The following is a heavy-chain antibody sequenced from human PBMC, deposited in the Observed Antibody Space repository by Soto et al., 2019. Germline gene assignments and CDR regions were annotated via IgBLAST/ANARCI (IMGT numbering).Heavy chain of an antibody. CDR1: GGSISSSSYY. Sequence: SETLSLTCTVSGGSISSSSYYWGWIRQPPGKGLEWIGSIYYSGSTYYNPSLKSRVTISVDTSKNQFSLKLSSVTAADTAVYYCARRDYYRSHWFDPWGQGTLVTVSS. V-gene: IGHV4-39*01. CDR2: IYYSGST. D-gene: IGHD3-10*01. CDR3: ARRDYYRSHWFDP. J-gene: IGHJ5*02.